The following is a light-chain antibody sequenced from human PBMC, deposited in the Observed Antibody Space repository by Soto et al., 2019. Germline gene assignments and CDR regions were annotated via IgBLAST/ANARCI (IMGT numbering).Light chain of an antibody. CDR1: QSISSSY. CDR3: QQYCSSSCT. CDR2: AAS. V-gene: IGKV3-20*01. J-gene: IGKJ2*02. Sequence: EIVLTQSPGTLSLSPGERATLSCRASQSISSSYLAWYQQKPGQAPRLLIYAASSRATGIPDRFSGSGSGTDFPLTISRLEPEDFAVYYCQQYCSSSCTFGRGTQLEIK.